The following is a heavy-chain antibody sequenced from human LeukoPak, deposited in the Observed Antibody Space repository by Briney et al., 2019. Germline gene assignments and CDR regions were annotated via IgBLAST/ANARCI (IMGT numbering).Heavy chain of an antibody. V-gene: IGHV5-51*01. D-gene: IGHD5/OR15-5a*01. J-gene: IGHJ6*02. CDR1: GYRFTSYW. Sequence: GESLKISCKGSGYRFTSYWVGWVRQMPGKGLEWMGISRSFQGQVTISADKYISTAYLQWSSLKASDTAMYYCARQSPGSTPHYYYGMDVWGQGTTVTVSS. CDR3: ARQSPGSTPHYYYGMDV.